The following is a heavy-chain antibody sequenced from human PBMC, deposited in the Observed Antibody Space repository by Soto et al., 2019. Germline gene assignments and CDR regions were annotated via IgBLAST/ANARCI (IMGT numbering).Heavy chain of an antibody. D-gene: IGHD6-13*01. CDR2: ISSSSSYI. J-gene: IGHJ6*02. CDR3: ARVSRIAAAGYYYYGMDV. V-gene: IGHV3-21*01. CDR1: GFTFSSYS. Sequence: EVQLVESGGGLVKPGGSLRLSCAASGFTFSSYSMNWVRQAPGKGLEWVSSISSSSSYIYYADSVKGRFTISRDNAKNSLYLTMNSLRAEDTAVYYCARVSRIAAAGYYYYGMDVWGQGTTVTVSS.